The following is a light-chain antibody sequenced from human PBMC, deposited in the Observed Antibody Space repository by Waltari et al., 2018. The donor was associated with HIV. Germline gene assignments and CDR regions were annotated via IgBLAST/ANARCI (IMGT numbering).Light chain of an antibody. Sequence: EIVMTQSPATLPVSPGERATLSCRASQSVYTNLAWYQQKPGQAPGLLIYGASTRVTGIPARFNGSGSGTDFSLTISSPQSEDLGIYYCHQYNNWPGTFGQGTRLEIK. J-gene: IGKJ5*01. CDR3: HQYNNWPGT. CDR1: QSVYTN. CDR2: GAS. V-gene: IGKV3-15*01.